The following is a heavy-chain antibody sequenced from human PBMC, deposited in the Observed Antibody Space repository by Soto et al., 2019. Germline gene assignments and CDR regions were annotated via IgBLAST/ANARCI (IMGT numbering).Heavy chain of an antibody. CDR1: GFTFSSYW. J-gene: IGHJ5*02. CDR2: IKQDGSEK. CDR3: ARTIVVVPAALNWFDP. D-gene: IGHD2-2*01. V-gene: IGHV3-7*01. Sequence: EVQLVESGGGLVQPGGSLRLSCAASGFTFSSYWMSWVRQAPGKGLEWVANIKQDGSEKYYVDSVKGRFTFSRDNAKNSLYLQMNSLRAEDTAVYYCARTIVVVPAALNWFDPWGQGTLVTVSS.